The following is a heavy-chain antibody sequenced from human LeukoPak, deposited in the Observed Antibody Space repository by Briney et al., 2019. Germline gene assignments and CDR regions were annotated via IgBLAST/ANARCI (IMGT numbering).Heavy chain of an antibody. Sequence: SEPQSRTWTLSGVFISGGLYFWSWIRQHPGKGLEWIGYIYYSGSTYYNPPLKSRVTISVDTSKNQFSLKLSSVTAADTAVYSIERGGDYGHRNTCHYWGQGTLGTVSS. D-gene: IGHD4-17*01. CDR1: GVFISGGLYF. CDR3: ERGGDYGHRNTCHY. J-gene: IGHJ4*02. V-gene: IGHV4-31*02. CDR2: IYYSGST.